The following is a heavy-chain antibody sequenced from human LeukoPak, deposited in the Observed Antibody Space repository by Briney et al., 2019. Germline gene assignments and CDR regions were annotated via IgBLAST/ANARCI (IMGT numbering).Heavy chain of an antibody. D-gene: IGHD1-26*01. V-gene: IGHV1-18*01. J-gene: IGHJ4*02. CDR1: GYTFTTYG. CDR2: ISGYSGNT. CDR3: ARDPGSGSSRFHY. Sequence: ASVNVSCKVSGYTFTTYGISWVRQAPGQGLEWMGWISGYSGNTNYAQKFQGRVTVTTDTSTSTAYMELTSLRSDDTAVYYCARDPGSGSSRFHYWGQGTLVTVSS.